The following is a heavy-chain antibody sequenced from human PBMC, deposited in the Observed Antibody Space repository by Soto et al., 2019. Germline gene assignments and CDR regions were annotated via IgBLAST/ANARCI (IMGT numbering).Heavy chain of an antibody. CDR1: GGTFSSYA. D-gene: IGHD2-2*01. V-gene: IGHV1-69*13. J-gene: IGHJ4*02. CDR2: IIPIFGTA. Sequence: ASVKVSCKASGGTFSSYAISWVRQAPGQGLEWMGGIIPIFGTANYAQKFQGRATITADESTSTAYMELSSLRSEDTAVYYCARRGDIVVVPAAKGGYFDYWGQGTLVTVSS. CDR3: ARRGDIVVVPAAKGGYFDY.